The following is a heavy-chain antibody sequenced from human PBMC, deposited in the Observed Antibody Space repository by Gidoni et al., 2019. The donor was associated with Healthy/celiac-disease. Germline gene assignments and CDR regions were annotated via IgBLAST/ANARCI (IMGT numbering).Heavy chain of an antibody. CDR3: AKESIAARPVYYYYMDV. CDR2: ISYDGSNK. CDR1: GFTFSSYG. D-gene: IGHD6-6*01. J-gene: IGHJ6*03. Sequence: QVQLVESGGGVVQPVRSLRLSCAASGFTFSSYGMHWVRQAPGKGLEWVAVISYDGSNKYYADSVKGRFTISRDNSKNTLYLQMNSLRAEDTAVYYCAKESIAARPVYYYYMDVWGKGTTVTVSS. V-gene: IGHV3-30*18.